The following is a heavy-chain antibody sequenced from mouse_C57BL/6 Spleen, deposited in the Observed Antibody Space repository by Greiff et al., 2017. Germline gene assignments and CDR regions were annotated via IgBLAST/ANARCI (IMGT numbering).Heavy chain of an antibody. Sequence: EVKLMESEGGLVQPGSSMKLSCTASGFTFSDYYMAWVRQVPEKGLEWVANINYDGSSTYYLDSLKSRFIISRDNAKNILYLQMSSLKSEDTATYYCARARGGTEYYFDYWGQGTTLTVSS. V-gene: IGHV5-16*01. CDR3: ARARGGTEYYFDY. J-gene: IGHJ2*01. CDR2: INYDGSST. D-gene: IGHD4-1*01. CDR1: GFTFSDYY.